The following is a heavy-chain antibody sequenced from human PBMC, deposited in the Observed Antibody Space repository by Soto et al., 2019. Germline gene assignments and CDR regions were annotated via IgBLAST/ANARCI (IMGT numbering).Heavy chain of an antibody. CDR3: ARTEPNSSTPYYYYYGMYV. V-gene: IGHV4-4*02. CDR2: IYHSGST. J-gene: IGHJ6*02. Sequence: PSETMSLTCAVSSDSISRSNWCNWVRQPPGKGLEWIGEIYHSGSTNYNPSLKSRVTISVDKSKNQFSLKLSSVTAADTAGYYCARTEPNSSTPYYYYYGMYVCGQATTLTVSS. D-gene: IGHD4-4*01. CDR1: SDSISRSNW.